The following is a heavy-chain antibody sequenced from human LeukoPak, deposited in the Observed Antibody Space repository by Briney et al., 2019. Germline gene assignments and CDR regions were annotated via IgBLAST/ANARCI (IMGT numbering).Heavy chain of an antibody. V-gene: IGHV3-48*03. CDR1: EFTFSSYD. CDR3: ARTLRLGTPRAFDI. J-gene: IGHJ3*02. D-gene: IGHD1-14*01. Sequence: GGSLRLSCAASEFTFSSYDLNWVRQAPGKGLEWVSYISSSGSTIYYADSVKGRFTISRDNAKNSLYLQMNSLRAEDTALYYCARTLRLGTPRAFDIWGRGTMVTVSS. CDR2: ISSSGSTI.